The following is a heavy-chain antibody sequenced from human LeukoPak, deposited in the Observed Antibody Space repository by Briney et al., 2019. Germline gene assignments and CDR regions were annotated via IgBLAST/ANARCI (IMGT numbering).Heavy chain of an antibody. J-gene: IGHJ4*02. V-gene: IGHV4-4*07. D-gene: IGHD3-10*01. CDR1: GGSISSYY. CDR3: ARETPSYYYYGSGSPTPFDY. CDR2: IYTSGST. Sequence: SETLSLTCTVSGGSISSYYWSWIRQPAGKGLEWIGRIYTSGSTNYNPSLKSRVTMSVDTSKNQFSLKLSSVTAADTAVYYCARETPSYYYYGSGSPTPFDYWGQGTLVTVSS.